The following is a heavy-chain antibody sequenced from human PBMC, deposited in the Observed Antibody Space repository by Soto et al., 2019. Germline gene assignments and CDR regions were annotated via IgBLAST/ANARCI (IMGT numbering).Heavy chain of an antibody. CDR2: NIPIFGTA. D-gene: IGHD1-26*01. CDR3: ARGDSGCGLGWFDP. J-gene: IGHJ5*02. Sequence: QVQLVQSGAEVKKPGSSVKVSCKASGGTFSSYAISWVRQAPGQGLEWMGGNIPIFGTANYAQKFQGRVSISADESTSTAYMELTSLRSEDTAVYYCARGDSGCGLGWFDPWGQGTLVTVSA. V-gene: IGHV1-69*12. CDR1: GGTFSSYA.